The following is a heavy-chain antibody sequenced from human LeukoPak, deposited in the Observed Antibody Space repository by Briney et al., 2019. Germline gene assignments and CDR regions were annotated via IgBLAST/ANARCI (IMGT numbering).Heavy chain of an antibody. Sequence: SETLSLTCTVSGGSISSYYWSWIRQPPGKGLEWIGYIYHSGSTYYNPSLKSRVTISVDRSKNQFSLKLSSVTAADTAVYYCARGGDYGDYVDYWGQGTLVTVSS. V-gene: IGHV4-59*12. CDR2: IYHSGST. D-gene: IGHD4-17*01. CDR3: ARGGDYGDYVDY. J-gene: IGHJ4*02. CDR1: GGSISSYY.